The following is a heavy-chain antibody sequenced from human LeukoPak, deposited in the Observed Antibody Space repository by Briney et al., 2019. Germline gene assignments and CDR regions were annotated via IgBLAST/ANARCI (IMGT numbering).Heavy chain of an antibody. V-gene: IGHV4-4*07. CDR2: IYTSGST. J-gene: IGHJ6*02. Sequence: SETLSLTCTVSGGSISSYYWSWIRQPAGKGLEWIGRIYTSGSTNYNPSLKSRVTMSVDTSKNQFSLKLSSVTAADTAVYYCAREGTIFGVVPYYYYGMDVWGQGTTVTVSS. CDR3: AREGTIFGVVPYYYYGMDV. D-gene: IGHD3-3*01. CDR1: GGSISSYY.